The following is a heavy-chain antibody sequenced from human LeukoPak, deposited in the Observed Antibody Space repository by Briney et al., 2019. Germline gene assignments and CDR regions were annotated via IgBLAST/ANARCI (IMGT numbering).Heavy chain of an antibody. V-gene: IGHV3-23*01. CDR1: GFTFSSYA. J-gene: IGHJ4*02. Sequence: ETGGSLRLSCAASGFTFSSYAMSWVRQAPGKGLEWVSAISGSGGSTYYADSVKGRFTISRDNSKNTLYLQMNSLRAEDTAVYYCARGAHKRDDYGGFFDYWGQGTLVTVSS. CDR2: ISGSGGST. CDR3: ARGAHKRDDYGGFFDY. D-gene: IGHD4-23*01.